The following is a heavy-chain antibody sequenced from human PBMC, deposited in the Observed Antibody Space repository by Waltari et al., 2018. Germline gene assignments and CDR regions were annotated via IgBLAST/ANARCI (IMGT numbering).Heavy chain of an antibody. Sequence: QVQLVESGGGVVQPGRSLRLSCAASGFTFSSYAMHWVRQAPGKGLEWVAVISYDGSNKYYADSVKGRFTISRDKSKNTLYLQMNSLRAEDTAVYYCARVAGKKNAFDIWGQGTMVTVSS. CDR3: ARVAGKKNAFDI. CDR2: ISYDGSNK. J-gene: IGHJ3*02. CDR1: GFTFSSYA. D-gene: IGHD6-13*01. V-gene: IGHV3-30-3*01.